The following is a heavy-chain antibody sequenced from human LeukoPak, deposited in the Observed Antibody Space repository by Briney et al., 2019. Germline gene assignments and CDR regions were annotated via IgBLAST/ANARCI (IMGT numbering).Heavy chain of an antibody. CDR2: IKEDGSEK. CDR1: GFTLSNYW. J-gene: IGHJ3*02. CDR3: ARDPSSDAFDI. Sequence: GGSLRLSCAGSGFTLSNYWMTWVRQAPGKGLEWVADIKEDGSEKYYVDSVKGRFTISRDNAKNSLYLQMNSLRAEDTAVYYCARDPSSDAFDIWGQGTMVTVSS. V-gene: IGHV3-7*05.